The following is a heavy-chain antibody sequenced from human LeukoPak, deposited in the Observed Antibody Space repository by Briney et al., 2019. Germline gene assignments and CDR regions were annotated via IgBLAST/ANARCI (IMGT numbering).Heavy chain of an antibody. CDR1: GGTFSSYA. CDR2: IIPIFGTA. D-gene: IGHD6-19*01. J-gene: IGHJ5*02. CDR3: ARHSSGWYTS. Sequence: GAAVKVSCKASGGTFSSYAISWVRQAPGQGLEWMGGIIPIFGTANYAQKFQGRVTITADESTSTAYMELSSLRSEDTAMYYCARHSSGWYTSWGQGTLVTVSS. V-gene: IGHV1-69*13.